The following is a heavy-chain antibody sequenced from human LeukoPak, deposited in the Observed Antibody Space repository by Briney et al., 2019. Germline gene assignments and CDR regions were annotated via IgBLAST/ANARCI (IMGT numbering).Heavy chain of an antibody. D-gene: IGHD3-10*01. J-gene: IGHJ5*02. CDR1: GYTFTSYY. CDR3: AREYYYGSGSYDCWFDP. CDR2: INPSGGST. Sequence: ASVKVSCKASGYTFTSYYMHWVRQAPGQGLEWMGIINPSGGSTSYAQKFQGRVTMTRDTSTSTVYMELSSLRSEDTAVYYCAREYYYGSGSYDCWFDPWGRGTLVTVSS. V-gene: IGHV1-46*01.